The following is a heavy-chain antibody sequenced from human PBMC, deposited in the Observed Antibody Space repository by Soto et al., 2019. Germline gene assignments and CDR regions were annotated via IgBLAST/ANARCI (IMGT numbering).Heavy chain of an antibody. CDR3: AKVMGGYCSSTSCLLYYYYGMDV. J-gene: IGHJ6*02. CDR2: ISGSGGST. CDR1: GFTFSSYA. Sequence: GGSLRLSCAASGFTFSSYAMSWVRQAPGKGLEWVSAISGSGGSTYYADSVKGRFTISRDNSKNTLYLQMNSLRAEDTAVYYCAKVMGGYCSSTSCLLYYYYGMDVWGQGTTVTVSS. D-gene: IGHD2-2*01. V-gene: IGHV3-23*01.